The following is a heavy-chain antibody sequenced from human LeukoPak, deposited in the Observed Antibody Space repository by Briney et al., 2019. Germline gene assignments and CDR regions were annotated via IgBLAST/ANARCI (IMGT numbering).Heavy chain of an antibody. J-gene: IGHJ4*02. D-gene: IGHD3-22*01. CDR3: ARVQSALYYYDSSGHADY. Sequence: GGSLRLSCAASGFTVSSYWMSWVRQAPGKGLEWVANIKQDGSEKYYVDSVKGRFTISRDNAKNSLYLQMNSLRAEDTAVYYCARVQSALYYYDSSGHADYWGQGTLVTVSS. CDR1: GFTVSSYW. V-gene: IGHV3-7*01. CDR2: IKQDGSEK.